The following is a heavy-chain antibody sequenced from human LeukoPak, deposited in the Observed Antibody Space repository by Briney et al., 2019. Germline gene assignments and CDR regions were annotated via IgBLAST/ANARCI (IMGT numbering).Heavy chain of an antibody. J-gene: IGHJ6*02. V-gene: IGHV3-30-3*01. CDR3: ARDTRDYSYYYGMDV. CDR1: GFTFRSYA. CDR2: ISYGGSNK. Sequence: GGSLRLSCAASGFTFRSYAIYWVRQAPGKGLEWVALISYGGSNKYYADSVKGRFTISRDNPKNTLYLQMNSLRTEDTAVYYCARDTRDYSYYYGMDVWGQGTTVTVSS.